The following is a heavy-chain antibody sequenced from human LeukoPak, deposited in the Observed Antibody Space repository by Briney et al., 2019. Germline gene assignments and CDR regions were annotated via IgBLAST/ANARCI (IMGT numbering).Heavy chain of an antibody. V-gene: IGHV3-43*02. Sequence: QSGGSLRLSCAASGFTFDDYAMHWVRQAPGKGLQWVSLISGDGGTTYCADSVKGRFTISRDNSKNSLYLQMNSLRTEDTALYYCAKDISTGLAFHWYLDLWGRGTLVTVSS. CDR2: ISGDGGTT. CDR3: AKDISTGLAFHWYLDL. D-gene: IGHD1-1*01. CDR1: GFTFDDYA. J-gene: IGHJ2*01.